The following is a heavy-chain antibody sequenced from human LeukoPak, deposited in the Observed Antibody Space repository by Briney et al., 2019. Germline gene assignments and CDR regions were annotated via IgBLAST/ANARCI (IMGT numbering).Heavy chain of an antibody. CDR2: ISWNSGSI. V-gene: IGHV3-9*01. D-gene: IGHD6-19*01. J-gene: IGHJ4*02. CDR3: AKDQDSSGWPDY. Sequence: PGRSLRLSCAASGFTFDGYAMHWVRQAPGKGLEWVSGISWNSGSIGYADSVKGRFTISRDNAKNSLYLQMNSLRAEDTALYYCAKDQDSSGWPDYWGQGTLVTVSS. CDR1: GFTFDGYA.